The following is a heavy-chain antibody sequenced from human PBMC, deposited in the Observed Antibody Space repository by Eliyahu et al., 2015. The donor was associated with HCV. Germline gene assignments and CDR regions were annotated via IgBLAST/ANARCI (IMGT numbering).Heavy chain of an antibody. CDR2: IRPLGSEK. CDR1: GFXFXTYW. J-gene: IGHJ2*01. V-gene: IGHV3-7*04. Sequence: EVQLVESGGGLVQPGGSLXLSCAASGFXFXTYWMTWVRQAPGKGLEWVADIRPLGSEKYYVDSVKGRFTISRDNGKNSLYLQMNSLRGEDTAVYYCARGHGILTASRKWYFDLWGRGTLVTVSS. CDR3: ARGHGILTASRKWYFDL. D-gene: IGHD3-9*01.